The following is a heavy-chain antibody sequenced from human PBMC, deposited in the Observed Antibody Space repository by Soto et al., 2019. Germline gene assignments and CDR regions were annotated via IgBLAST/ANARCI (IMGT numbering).Heavy chain of an antibody. Sequence: GGSLTLSRAASGVTVCSSNMRWVRQAPGKGLEWVSLIYSGGSTYYADSVKGRFTISRDNSKNTLFLQMNSVRADDTAMYYCARESSSGNSYFYYWGRGTLVTVS. CDR1: GVTVCSSN. V-gene: IGHV3-66*01. CDR2: IYSGGST. J-gene: IGHJ4*02. CDR3: ARESSSGNSYFYY. D-gene: IGHD1-26*01.